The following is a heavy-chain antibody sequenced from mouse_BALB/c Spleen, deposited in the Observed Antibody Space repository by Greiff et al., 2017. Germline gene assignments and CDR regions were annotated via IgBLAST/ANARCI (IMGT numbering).Heavy chain of an antibody. CDR2: IYPGDGDT. V-gene: IGHV1-87*01. D-gene: IGHD4-1*01. CDR1: GYTFTSYW. J-gene: IGHJ2*01. Sequence: QVQLQQSGAELARPGASVKLSCKASGYTFTSYWMQWVKQRPGQGLEWIGAIYPGDGDTRYTQKFKGKATLTADKSSSTAYMQLSSLASEDSAVYYCARWDGPDYWGQGTTLTVSS. CDR3: ARWDGPDY.